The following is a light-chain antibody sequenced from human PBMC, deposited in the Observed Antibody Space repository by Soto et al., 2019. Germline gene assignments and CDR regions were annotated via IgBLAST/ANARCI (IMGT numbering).Light chain of an antibody. CDR2: KAS. V-gene: IGKV1-5*03. Sequence: DIQMTQSPSTLSASVGDRVTITCRASQSISTWLAWYQQKPGKAPKLLIYKASSLESGVPSRFSGSGSGTEFILTISSLQPDDFGTYYCQQYNTYWTFGQGTNVEIK. CDR1: QSISTW. J-gene: IGKJ1*01. CDR3: QQYNTYWT.